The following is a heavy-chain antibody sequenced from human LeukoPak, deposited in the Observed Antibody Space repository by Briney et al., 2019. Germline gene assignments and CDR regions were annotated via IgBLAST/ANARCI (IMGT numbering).Heavy chain of an antibody. CDR3: ARGWANAFDI. CDR2: VYYSGSS. CDR1: GGSISSGGYS. Sequence: PSQTLSLTCAVSGGSISSGGYSWSWIRQPPGKGLEWIGSVYYSGSSYYNPSLDSRLTISIDGSKNQFSLRLRSVTAADTAVYYCARGWANAFDIWGQGTMVTVSS. D-gene: IGHD3-16*01. V-gene: IGHV4-30-2*01. J-gene: IGHJ3*02.